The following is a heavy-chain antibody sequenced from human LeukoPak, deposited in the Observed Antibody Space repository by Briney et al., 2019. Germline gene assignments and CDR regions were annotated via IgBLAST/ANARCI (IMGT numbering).Heavy chain of an antibody. CDR2: ISSSGSPI. CDR3: ARSDY. Sequence: GGSLRLSCAASAFTFSYYEMNRVRQAPGKGLEWVSYISSSGSPIYYADSVKGRFTISRDNAKNSLYLQMNSLRAEDTAVYYCARSDYWGRGTLVTVSS. J-gene: IGHJ4*02. V-gene: IGHV3-48*03. CDR1: AFTFSYYE.